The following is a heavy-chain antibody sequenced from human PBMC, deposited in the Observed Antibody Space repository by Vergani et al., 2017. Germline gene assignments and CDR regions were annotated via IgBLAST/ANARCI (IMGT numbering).Heavy chain of an antibody. CDR3: ARVNTETNGHLYYYYYMDV. CDR2: IDHTGRP. V-gene: IGHV4-34*01. CDR1: GGSFTSYH. D-gene: IGHD4-11*01. Sequence: QVQLQQWGGGLLKPSETLSLTCVLNGGSFTSYHWTWIRQSPGEGLEWVGDIDHTGRPDYNPSLKSRLTMSVAKSRNQFSLTLNSVTATDTAIYFCARVNTETNGHLYYYYYMDVWGQGTAVTVS. J-gene: IGHJ6*03.